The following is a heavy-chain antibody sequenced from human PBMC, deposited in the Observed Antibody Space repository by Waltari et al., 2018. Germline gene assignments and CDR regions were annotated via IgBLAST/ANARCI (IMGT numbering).Heavy chain of an antibody. CDR2: IYHSGST. V-gene: IGHV4-4*02. J-gene: IGHJ3*02. D-gene: IGHD1-26*01. CDR1: GGSISSSNW. Sequence: QVQLQESGPGLVKPSGTLSLTCAVSGGSISSSNWWSWVRQPPGKGLGWIGEIYHSGSTNYNPSLQSRVTISVDKSKNQFSLKLSSVTAADTAVYYCAREGDIVGATLGAFDIWGQGTMVTVSS. CDR3: AREGDIVGATLGAFDI.